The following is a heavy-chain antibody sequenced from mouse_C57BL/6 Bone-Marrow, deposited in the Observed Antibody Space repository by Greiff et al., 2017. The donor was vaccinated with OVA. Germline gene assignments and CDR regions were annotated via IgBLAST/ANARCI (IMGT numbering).Heavy chain of an antibody. D-gene: IGHD2-1*01. CDR1: GFTFSSYA. V-gene: IGHV5-9-1*02. CDR2: ISSGGDYI. J-gene: IGHJ4*01. CDR3: TRLLDAMDY. Sequence: EVMLVESGEGLVKPGGTLQLSCAASGFTFSSYAMSWVRQTPEKRLEWVAYISSGGDYIYYADTVKGRFTISRDNARNTLYLQMSSLKSEDTAMYYCTRLLDAMDYWGQGTSVTVSS.